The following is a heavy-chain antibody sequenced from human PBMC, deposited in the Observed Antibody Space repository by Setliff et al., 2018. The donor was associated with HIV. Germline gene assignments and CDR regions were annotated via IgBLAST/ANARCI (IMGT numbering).Heavy chain of an antibody. D-gene: IGHD1-1*01. V-gene: IGHV4-61*02. J-gene: IGHJ4*02. CDR2: IYTSGST. Sequence: NPSETLSLTCTVSGGSIGSGSYYWSWIRQPAGKGLEWIGRIYTSGSTNYNPSLKSRVTISLDTSKNQFSLKLSSVTAADTAVYYCARLGTGNADHYWGQGTRVTVSS. CDR1: GGSIGSGSYY. CDR3: ARLGTGNADHY.